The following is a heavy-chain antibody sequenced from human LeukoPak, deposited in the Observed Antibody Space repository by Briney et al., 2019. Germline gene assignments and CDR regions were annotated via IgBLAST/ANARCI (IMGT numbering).Heavy chain of an antibody. D-gene: IGHD2-21*01. V-gene: IGHV3-30*18. CDR1: GFTFSNYG. Sequence: PGGSLRLSCAASGFTFSNYGMRWVRQAPGKGLEWVAVISYDGSNKYYADSVKGRFTISRDNSKNTLYLQMNSLRAEDTAVYYCAKFAPQYYFDYWGQGTLVTVSS. CDR2: ISYDGSNK. CDR3: AKFAPQYYFDY. J-gene: IGHJ4*02.